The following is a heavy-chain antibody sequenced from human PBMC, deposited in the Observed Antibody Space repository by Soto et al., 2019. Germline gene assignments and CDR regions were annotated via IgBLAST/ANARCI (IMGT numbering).Heavy chain of an antibody. V-gene: IGHV3-23*01. D-gene: IGHD6-19*01. Sequence: PGGSLRLSCAASGFTFSSYAMSWVRQAPGKGLEWVSAISGSGGSTYYADSVKGRFTISRDNSKNTLYLQMNSLRAEDTAVYYYATLCRLLKSSGCAEYFQHGGQGTRVTVSS. CDR3: ATLCRLLKSSGCAEYFQH. J-gene: IGHJ1*01. CDR2: ISGSGGST. CDR1: GFTFSSYA.